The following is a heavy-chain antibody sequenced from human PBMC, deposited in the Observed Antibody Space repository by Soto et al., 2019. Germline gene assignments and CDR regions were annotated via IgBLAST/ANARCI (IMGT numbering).Heavy chain of an antibody. CDR2: ISDDGSNK. CDR1: GFTFSNYA. Sequence: PGGSLRLSCAVSGFTFSNYAMHWVRQAPGKGLEWVAVISDDGSNKYYADSVMGRFTISRDNSKNRLYLQMNSLRVEDTAVYYCARGLVVVVSRDWFDPWGQGTLVTVSS. CDR3: ARGLVVVVSRDWFDP. D-gene: IGHD3-22*01. J-gene: IGHJ5*02. V-gene: IGHV3-30*03.